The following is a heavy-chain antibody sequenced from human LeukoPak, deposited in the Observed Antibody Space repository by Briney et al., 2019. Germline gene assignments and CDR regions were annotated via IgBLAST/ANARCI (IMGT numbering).Heavy chain of an antibody. CDR1: GFTFSSFS. CDR3: AELGITMIGGV. CDR2: ISSTSRNI. V-gene: IGHV3-48*04. Sequence: GGSLRLSCSASGFTFSSFSMFWVRQAPGKGLEWLSYISSTSRNIYYADSVKGRFTVSRDNAKNSLYLQMNSLRAEDTAVYYCAELGITMIGGVWGKGTTVTISS. J-gene: IGHJ6*04. D-gene: IGHD3-10*02.